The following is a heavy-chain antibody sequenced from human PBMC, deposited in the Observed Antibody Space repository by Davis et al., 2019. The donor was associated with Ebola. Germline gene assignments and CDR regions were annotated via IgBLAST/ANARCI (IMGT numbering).Heavy chain of an antibody. CDR3: ARLRSPRDDAFDI. V-gene: IGHV4-4*02. Sequence: MPSETLSLTCTASGGSISSHNWWRCVRQSPGKGLEWLGEIYDSGSTNYNPSIKTRVTISVDTSKNHFSLNLNSVTAADTAVYFCARLRSPRDDAFDIWGQGTLVTVSS. D-gene: IGHD1-14*01. CDR2: IYDSGST. J-gene: IGHJ3*02. CDR1: GGSISSHNW.